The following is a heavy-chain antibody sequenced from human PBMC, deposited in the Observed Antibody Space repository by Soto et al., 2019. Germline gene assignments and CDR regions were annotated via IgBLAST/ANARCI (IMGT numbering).Heavy chain of an antibody. D-gene: IGHD4-17*01. V-gene: IGHV1-69*08. CDR1: GGTFSTYT. CDR2: IIPFVGTA. J-gene: IGHJ4*02. Sequence: QVQLVQSGAEVKKPGSSVKVSCKASGGTFSTYTFSWVRQAPGQGLEWMGRIIPFVGTANYAQKFQGRVTITADKSTSTAYMELSSLRSEDTAVYYCAREDYDDYYFDDWGQGTLVTVSS. CDR3: AREDYDDYYFDD.